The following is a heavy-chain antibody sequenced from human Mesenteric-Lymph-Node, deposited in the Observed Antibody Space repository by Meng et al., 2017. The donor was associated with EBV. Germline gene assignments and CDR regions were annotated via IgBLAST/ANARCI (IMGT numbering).Heavy chain of an antibody. Sequence: QVQLQESGPGLVEPSGPLSLTCAVSGGSISTSDWWSWVRQPPGKGLEWIGEIFHSGITSYNPSLKSRVTMSVDKSKNQFSLKLTSVTAADTAVYYCARGERSGFVAYWGQGSLVTVSA. J-gene: IGHJ4*02. CDR1: GGSISTSDW. V-gene: IGHV4-4*02. CDR2: IFHSGIT. CDR3: ARGERSGFVAY. D-gene: IGHD3-3*01.